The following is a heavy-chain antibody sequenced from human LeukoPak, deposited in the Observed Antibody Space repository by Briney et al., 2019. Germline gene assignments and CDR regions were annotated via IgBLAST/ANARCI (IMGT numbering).Heavy chain of an antibody. J-gene: IGHJ5*02. V-gene: IGHV1-69*06. CDR1: GGTFSSYA. D-gene: IGHD3-10*01. CDR3: ARGGSEKRNWFDP. CDR2: IIPIFGTA. Sequence: SVKVSCKASGGTFSSYAISWVRQAPGQGLEWMGGIIPIFGTANYAQKFQGRVTSTGDKSTSIAYMELSSLRSEDTAVYYCARGGSEKRNWFDPWGQGTLVTVSS.